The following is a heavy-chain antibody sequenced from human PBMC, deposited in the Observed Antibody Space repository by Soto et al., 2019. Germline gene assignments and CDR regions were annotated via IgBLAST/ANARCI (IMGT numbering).Heavy chain of an antibody. D-gene: IGHD5-18*01. CDR2: VRGKRGNDGT. CDR1: GFAFSDSA. V-gene: IGHV3-73*02. CDR3: TRRRDWTAVDPLDY. Sequence: EVQLVESGGGLVQPGGSLKLSCAASGFAFSDSAMHWVRQASGKGLEWIGRVRGKRGNDGTAYAASVKGRVTISRDNSKTTTYLQMNSLKIEYTAVYYCTRRRDWTAVDPLDYWGQGTLVTVSS. J-gene: IGHJ4*02.